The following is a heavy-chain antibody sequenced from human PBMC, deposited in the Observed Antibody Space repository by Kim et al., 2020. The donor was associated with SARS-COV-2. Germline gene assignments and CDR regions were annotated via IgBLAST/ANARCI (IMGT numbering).Heavy chain of an antibody. V-gene: IGHV3-30*18. D-gene: IGHD3-3*01. CDR1: GFTFSSYG. J-gene: IGHJ6*01. Sequence: GGSLRLSCAASGFTFSSYGMHWVRQAPGKGLEWVAVISYDGSNKYYADSVKGRFTISRDNSKNTLYLQMNSLRAEDTAVYYCAKGIGAIFGVVIRLDYY. CDR2: ISYDGSNK. CDR3: AKGIGAIFGVVIRLDYY.